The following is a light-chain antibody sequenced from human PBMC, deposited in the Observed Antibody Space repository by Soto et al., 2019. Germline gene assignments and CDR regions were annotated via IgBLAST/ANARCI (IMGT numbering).Light chain of an antibody. V-gene: IGKV3-20*01. CDR1: QSVSSTY. Sequence: EIVLTQSPGTLSLSPGERATLSCRASQSVSSTYLAWYQQQPGQAPRLLIYGASSRATGIPDRFSGSGSGTDFTLTISRLEPEDFAVYYCQQYGSSSWTFGQGIKVDIK. CDR2: GAS. J-gene: IGKJ1*01. CDR3: QQYGSSSWT.